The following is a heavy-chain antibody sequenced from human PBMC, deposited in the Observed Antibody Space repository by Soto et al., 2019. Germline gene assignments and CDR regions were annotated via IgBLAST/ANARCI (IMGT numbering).Heavy chain of an antibody. V-gene: IGHV4-31*03. CDR1: GDSLNIGGYY. D-gene: IGHD3-3*01. CDR3: ARAGYDFWSVFDP. Sequence: SETLSLTCTVSGDSLNIGGYYWPWIRQHPGKGLEWMGYIYYTGKTYYTPSLESRLTMXXXTXXXXXSLXLXXVTXADTGWYYCARAGYDFWSVFDPWGQGTLVTVSS. J-gene: IGHJ5*02. CDR2: IYYTGKT.